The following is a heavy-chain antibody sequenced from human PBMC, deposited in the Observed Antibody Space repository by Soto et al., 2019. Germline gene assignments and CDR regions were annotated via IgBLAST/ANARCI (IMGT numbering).Heavy chain of an antibody. Sequence: QVHLVQSGAEVKKPGASVKVSCKGSGYTFTSYGITWVRQAPGQGLEWMGWISAHNGHTDYAQKLQCRVTLTRDTSTSTAYMELRSLRSDDTAVYYCARGRYGDYWGQGALVTVSS. J-gene: IGHJ4*02. D-gene: IGHD1-1*01. CDR2: ISAHNGHT. CDR3: ARGRYGDY. V-gene: IGHV1-18*01. CDR1: GYTFTSYG.